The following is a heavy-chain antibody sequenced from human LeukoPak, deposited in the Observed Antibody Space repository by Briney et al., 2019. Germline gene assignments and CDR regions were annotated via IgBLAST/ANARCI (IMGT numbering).Heavy chain of an antibody. D-gene: IGHD3-22*01. CDR1: GFTFSSYE. V-gene: IGHV3-48*03. J-gene: IGHJ4*02. CDR3: ARDPDSHYYDSSGYDYYFDY. Sequence: GGSLRLSCAASGFTFSSYEMNWVRQAPGKGLERVSYISSSGSTIYYADSVKGRFTISRDNAKNSLYLQMNSLRAEDTAVYYCARDPDSHYYDSSGYDYYFDYWGQGTLVTVSA. CDR2: ISSSGSTI.